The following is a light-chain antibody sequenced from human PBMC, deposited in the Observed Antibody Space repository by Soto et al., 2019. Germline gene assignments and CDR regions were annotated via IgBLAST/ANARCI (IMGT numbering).Light chain of an antibody. CDR1: SSNIGGYY. CDR3: AAWDESLSGYV. J-gene: IGLJ1*01. V-gene: IGLV1-47*01. Sequence: QSVLTQPPSASGTPGQRVTISCSGSSSNIGGYYVSWYQQLPGTAPKVLIYRNNQRPSGVPDRFSGSKSGTSASLAISGLRSDDEADYYCAAWDESLSGYVFGTGTKVTVL. CDR2: RNN.